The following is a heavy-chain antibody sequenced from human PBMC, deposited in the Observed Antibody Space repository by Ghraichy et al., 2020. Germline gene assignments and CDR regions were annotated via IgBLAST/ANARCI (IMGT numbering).Heavy chain of an antibody. V-gene: IGHV1-18*04. CDR3: ARVEIIEYQLPRDY. D-gene: IGHD2-2*01. J-gene: IGHJ4*02. CDR1: GYTFTSYG. Sequence: ASVKVSCKASGYTFTSYGISWVRQAPGQGLEWMGWISAYNGNTNYAQKLQGRVTMTTDTSTSTAYMELRSLRSDDTAVYYCARVEIIEYQLPRDYWGQGTLVTVSS. CDR2: ISAYNGNT.